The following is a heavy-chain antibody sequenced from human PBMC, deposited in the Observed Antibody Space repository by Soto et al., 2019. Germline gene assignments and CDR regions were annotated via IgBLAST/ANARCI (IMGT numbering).Heavy chain of an antibody. CDR2: ISSSSSTI. V-gene: IGHV3-48*01. J-gene: IGHJ4*02. D-gene: IGHD3-3*01. Sequence: GGSLRLSCAASGFTFSSYSMNWVRQAPGKGLEWVSYISSSSSTIYYADSVKGRFTISRDNAKNSLYLQMNSLRAEDTAVYYCAREDYDFWSGYYLCDYWGQGTLVTVSS. CDR1: GFTFSSYS. CDR3: AREDYDFWSGYYLCDY.